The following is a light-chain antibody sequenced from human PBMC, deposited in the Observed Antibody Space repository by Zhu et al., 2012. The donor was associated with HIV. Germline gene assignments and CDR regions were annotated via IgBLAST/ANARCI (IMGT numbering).Light chain of an antibody. J-gene: IGKJ1*01. V-gene: IGKV3-20*01. CDR3: QQYANIPGT. CDR2: GVS. Sequence: EIVLTQSPGTLSLSPGEGATLSCRASLSITNTYLAWYQQKPGQAPRLLIYGVSTRATGIPDRFSGSGSGTDFTLTISRLEPEDFAVYYCQQYANIPGTFGLGTQ. CDR1: LSITNTY.